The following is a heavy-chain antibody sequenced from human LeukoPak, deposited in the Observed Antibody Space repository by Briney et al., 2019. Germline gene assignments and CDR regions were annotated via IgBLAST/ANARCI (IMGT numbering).Heavy chain of an antibody. CDR3: ARGPRSRIVGATRRSYFDY. J-gene: IGHJ4*02. V-gene: IGHV4-34*01. Sequence: SETLSLTCAVYGGSFSGYYWSWIRQPPGKGLEWIGEINHSGSTNYNPSLKSRVTISVDTSKNQFSLKLSSVIAADMAVYYCARGPRSRIVGATRRSYFDYWGQGTLVTVSS. D-gene: IGHD1-26*01. CDR1: GGSFSGYY. CDR2: INHSGST.